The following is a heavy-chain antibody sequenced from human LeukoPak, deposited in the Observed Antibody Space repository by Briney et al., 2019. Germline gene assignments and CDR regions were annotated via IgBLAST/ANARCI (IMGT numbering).Heavy chain of an antibody. J-gene: IGHJ4*02. CDR3: ARWGGTYQTYFDY. V-gene: IGHV1-18*01. CDR2: ISGYTGNT. CDR1: GYTFTSYD. D-gene: IGHD2-2*01. Sequence: GASVKVSCKTSGYTFTSYDISWVRQAPGQGLEWMGYISGYTGNTNYAQNLQDRVTMTTDTSTSTAHMELRSLRSDDTAVYYCARWGGTYQTYFDYWGQGTLVTVSS.